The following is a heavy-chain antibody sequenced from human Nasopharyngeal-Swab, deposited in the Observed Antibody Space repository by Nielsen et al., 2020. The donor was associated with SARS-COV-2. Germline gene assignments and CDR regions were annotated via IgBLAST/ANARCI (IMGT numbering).Heavy chain of an antibody. CDR1: GCTFDDYG. CDR2: INWNGGST. Sequence: GGSRRLSCAASGCTFDDYGMSWVRQAPGKGLEWVSGINWNGGSTGYADSVKGRFTISRDNAKNSLYLQMNSLRAEDTALYHCARAGTSDYYYYGMDVWGQGTTVTVSS. CDR3: ARAGTSDYYYYGMDV. J-gene: IGHJ6*02. V-gene: IGHV3-20*01. D-gene: IGHD6-13*01.